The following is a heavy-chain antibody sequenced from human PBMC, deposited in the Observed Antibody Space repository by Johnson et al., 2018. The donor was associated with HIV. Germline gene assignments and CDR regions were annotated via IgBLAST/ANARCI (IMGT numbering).Heavy chain of an antibody. CDR3: ARGGYRSGWFHDAFDI. V-gene: IGHV3-74*02. CDR1: GFTFDTYG. D-gene: IGHD6-19*01. Sequence: VQLVESGGGVVQPGRSLRLSCAASGFTFDTYGMHWVRQAPGKGLEWVSRINGDGSGITYADSGKGRFTISRDNAKNTLYLQMNSRRAEDTDVYYCARGGYRSGWFHDAFDIWGQGTMVTVSS. J-gene: IGHJ3*02. CDR2: INGDGSGI.